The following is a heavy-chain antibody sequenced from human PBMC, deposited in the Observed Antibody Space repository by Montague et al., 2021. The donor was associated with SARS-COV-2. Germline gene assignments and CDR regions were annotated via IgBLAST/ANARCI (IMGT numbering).Heavy chain of an antibody. V-gene: IGHV4-61*01. CDR2: IDYGGSP. CDR3: ATYWQGGSGRGS. Sequence: SETLSLTCTVSGVSASNRYTHWSWIRQSPGKGLEWIGHIDYGGSPNYSPSLHSRVTISLDTSKNQLSLRLNSATAADTAVYYCATYWQGGSGRGSWGQGTPVTVSS. D-gene: IGHD3-10*01. J-gene: IGHJ5*02. CDR1: GVSASNRYTH.